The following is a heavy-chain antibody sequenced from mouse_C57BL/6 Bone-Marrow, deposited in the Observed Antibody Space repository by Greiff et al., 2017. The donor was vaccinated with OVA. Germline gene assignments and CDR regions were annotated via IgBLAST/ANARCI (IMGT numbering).Heavy chain of an antibody. CDR2: IDPANGNT. CDR1: GFNIKNTY. V-gene: IGHV14-3*01. Sequence: VQLQQSVAELVRPGASVKLSCTASGFNIKNTYMHWVKQRPEQGLEWIGRIDPANGNTKYAPQFQGKATIPADTSSNTAYLQLSSLTSEDTAIYYCASHDYDGDYYAMDYWGQGTSVTVSS. CDR3: ASHDYDGDYYAMDY. J-gene: IGHJ4*01. D-gene: IGHD2-4*01.